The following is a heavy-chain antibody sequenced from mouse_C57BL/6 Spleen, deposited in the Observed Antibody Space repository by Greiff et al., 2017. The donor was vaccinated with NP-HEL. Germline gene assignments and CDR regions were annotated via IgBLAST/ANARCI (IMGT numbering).Heavy chain of an antibody. J-gene: IGHJ3*01. D-gene: IGHD2-3*01. CDR1: GFTFSSYA. CDR2: ISDGGSYT. Sequence: EVKLMESGGGLVKPGGSLKLSCAASGFTFSSYAMSWVRQTPEKRLEWVATISDGGSYTYYPDNVQGRFTISRDNAKNNLYLQMSHLKSEDTAMYYCARVGDGYYGAWFAYWGQGTLVTVSA. V-gene: IGHV5-4*03. CDR3: ARVGDGYYGAWFAY.